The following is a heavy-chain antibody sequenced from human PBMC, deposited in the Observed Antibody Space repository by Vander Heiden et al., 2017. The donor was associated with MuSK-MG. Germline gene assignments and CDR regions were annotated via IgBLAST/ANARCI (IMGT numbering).Heavy chain of an antibody. D-gene: IGHD6-13*01. CDR3: AKRKDTSSWYSAFDY. CDR2: VSSGGGTT. CDR1: GFPFSSYA. V-gene: IGHV3-23*01. Sequence: EVQLLESGGGLIQPGGSLRLSCAASGFPFSSYAMRWVRQAPGKGLEWVSTVSSGGGTTYCADSVKGRFSISRDNSKNTLYLQLNSLRAEDTAIYYCAKRKDTSSWYSAFDYWGQGTLVTVSS. J-gene: IGHJ4*02.